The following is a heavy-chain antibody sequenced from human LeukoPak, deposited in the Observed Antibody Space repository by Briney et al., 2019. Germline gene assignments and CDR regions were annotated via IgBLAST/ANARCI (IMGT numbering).Heavy chain of an antibody. CDR2: ISYDGSNK. J-gene: IGHJ6*04. D-gene: IGHD2-2*01. Sequence: GGSLRLSCAASGFTFSSYGMHWVRQAPGKGLEWVAVISYDGSNKYYADSVKGRFTISRDNSKNTLYLQMNSLRAEDTAVYYCAVLGYCSSTSCYYGMDVWGKGTTVTVSS. CDR3: AVLGYCSSTSCYYGMDV. CDR1: GFTFSSYG. V-gene: IGHV3-30*03.